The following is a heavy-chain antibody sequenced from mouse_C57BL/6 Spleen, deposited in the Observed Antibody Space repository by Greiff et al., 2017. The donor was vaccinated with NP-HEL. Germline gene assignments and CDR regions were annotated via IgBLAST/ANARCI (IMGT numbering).Heavy chain of an antibody. D-gene: IGHD1-1*01. CDR3: ARRSYYYGSSYPGYFDV. CDR2: ISNLAYSI. V-gene: IGHV5-15*01. CDR1: GFTFSDYG. Sequence: EVKLMESGGGLVQPGGSLKLSCAASGFTFSDYGMAWVRQAPRKGPEWVAFISNLAYSIYYADTVTGRFTISRENAKNTLYLEMSSLRSEDTAMYYCARRSYYYGSSYPGYFDVWGTGTTVTVSS. J-gene: IGHJ1*03.